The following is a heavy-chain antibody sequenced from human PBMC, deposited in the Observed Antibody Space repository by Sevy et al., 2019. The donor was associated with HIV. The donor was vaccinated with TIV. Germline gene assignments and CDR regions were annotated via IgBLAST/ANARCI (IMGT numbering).Heavy chain of an antibody. CDR2: IYIDGRTT. V-gene: IGHV3-74*01. CDR1: GFTFSDYW. CDR3: TRVRPSPGGIDYYYGMDV. D-gene: IGHD3-16*01. J-gene: IGHJ6*02. Sequence: GGSLRLSCAASGFTFSDYWMHWVRQGPDKGLAWVSRIYIDGRTTNYADSVKGRFTISRDNAKNTLYLQMNSLRAEDTAVYYCTRVRPSPGGIDYYYGMDVSGQGTSVTVSS.